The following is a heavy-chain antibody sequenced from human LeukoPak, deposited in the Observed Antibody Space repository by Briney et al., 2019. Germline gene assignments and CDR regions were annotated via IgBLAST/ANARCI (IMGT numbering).Heavy chain of an antibody. CDR1: GYTFTGYY. CDR2: INPNSGGT. Sequence: ASVKVSCKASGYTFTGYYMHWVRQAPGQGLEWMGWINPNSGGTNYAQKFQGRVTMTRDTSISTAYMELSRLRSDDTAVYYCARDRDYGDYTVYYYGMDVWGQGTTVTVSS. CDR3: ARDRDYGDYTVYYYGMDV. D-gene: IGHD4-17*01. V-gene: IGHV1-2*02. J-gene: IGHJ6*02.